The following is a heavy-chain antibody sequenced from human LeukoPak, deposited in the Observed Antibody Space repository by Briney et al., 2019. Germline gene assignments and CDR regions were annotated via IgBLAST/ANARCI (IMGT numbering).Heavy chain of an antibody. D-gene: IGHD1-26*01. J-gene: IGHJ4*02. CDR1: GSTFSKYG. Sequence: APVKASCKASGSTFSKYGIIGLRQAPGQRLEWMGWISSIVKTIFAQKFPGRLTMATDTSTHKAYIDLRNLRPDETAIYYCARKRAVSWWDGEEFDFWGQGTLVPVSS. V-gene: IGHV1-18*01. CDR3: ARKRAVSWWDGEEFDF. CDR2: ISSIVKT.